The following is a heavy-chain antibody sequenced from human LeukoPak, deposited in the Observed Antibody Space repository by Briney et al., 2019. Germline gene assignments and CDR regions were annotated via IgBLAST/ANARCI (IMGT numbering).Heavy chain of an antibody. J-gene: IGHJ4*02. V-gene: IGHV3-23*01. Sequence: GGSLRLSCAASGFTFSSYAMSWVRQAPGKGLEWASAISGSGGRTDYADSVKGRFTISRDNSKNSLYLQMISLRAEDTALYYCAKPATYYDILTGYDYWGQGTLVTVSS. CDR1: GFTFSSYA. CDR3: AKPATYYDILTGYDY. D-gene: IGHD3-9*01. CDR2: ISGSGGRT.